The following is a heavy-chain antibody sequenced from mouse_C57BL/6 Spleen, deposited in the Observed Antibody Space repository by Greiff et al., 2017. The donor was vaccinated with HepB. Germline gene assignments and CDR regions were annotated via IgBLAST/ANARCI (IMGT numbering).Heavy chain of an antibody. D-gene: IGHD2-3*01. J-gene: IGHJ1*03. Sequence: EVKLQESGPGLVKPSQSLSLTCSVTGYSITSGYYWNWIRQFPGNKLEWMGYISYDGSNNYNPSLKNRISITRDTSKNQFFLKLNSVTTEDTATYYCARGIYDGYVWYFDVWGTGTTVTVSS. CDR1: GYSITSGYY. CDR2: ISYDGSN. CDR3: ARGIYDGYVWYFDV. V-gene: IGHV3-6*01.